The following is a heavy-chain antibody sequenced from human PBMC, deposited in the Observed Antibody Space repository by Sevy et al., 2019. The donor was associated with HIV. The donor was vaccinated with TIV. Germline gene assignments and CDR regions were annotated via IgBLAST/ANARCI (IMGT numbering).Heavy chain of an antibody. CDR2: IIPIFGTA. V-gene: IGHV1-69*06. Sequence: ASVKVSCKASGGTFSSYAISWVRQAPGQELEWMGGIIPIFGTANYAQKFQGRVTITADKSTSTAYMELSSLRSEDTAVYYCARVVAGHFDYWGQGTLVTVSS. CDR3: ARVVAGHFDY. D-gene: IGHD6-19*01. J-gene: IGHJ4*02. CDR1: GGTFSSYA.